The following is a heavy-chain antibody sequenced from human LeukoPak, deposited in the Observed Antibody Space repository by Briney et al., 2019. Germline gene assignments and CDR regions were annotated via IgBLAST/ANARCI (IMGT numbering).Heavy chain of an antibody. CDR2: MNPNSGNT. J-gene: IGHJ6*02. CDR3: ARSYYGSGSSRPHYYYYGMDV. V-gene: IGHV1-8*01. Sequence: ASVKVSCKASGYTFASYDINWVRQATGQGLEWMGQMNPNSGNTGYAQKFQGRVTMTRNTSISTAYMELSSLRSEDTAVYYCARSYYGSGSSRPHYYYYGMDVWGQGTTVTVSS. D-gene: IGHD3-10*01. CDR1: GYTFASYD.